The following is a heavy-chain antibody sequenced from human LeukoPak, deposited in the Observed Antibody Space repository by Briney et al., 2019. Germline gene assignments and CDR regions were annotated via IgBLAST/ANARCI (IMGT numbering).Heavy chain of an antibody. CDR1: RFTFSSDN. Sequence: GGSLRLSCAASRFTFSSDNMNWVRQAPGKGLEWVSSISSSGSYIYYADSVKGRFTISRDNDKNSLYLQINSLKTEDTAVYYCTRGDHYDSSGYYYFGYYMDVWGKGTTVTISS. CDR2: ISSSGSYI. V-gene: IGHV3-21*04. D-gene: IGHD3-22*01. CDR3: TRGDHYDSSGYYYFGYYMDV. J-gene: IGHJ6*03.